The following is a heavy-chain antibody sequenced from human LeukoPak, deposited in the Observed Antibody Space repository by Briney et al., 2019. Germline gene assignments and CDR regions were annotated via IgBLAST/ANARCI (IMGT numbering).Heavy chain of an antibody. J-gene: IGHJ4*02. D-gene: IGHD2-15*01. V-gene: IGHV3-66*01. Sequence: GGSLRLSCAASGFTFSSNYMSWVRQAPGKGLEWVSGIYSGGSTYYGDSVKGRLTISRDNSKNTLDLQMNSLRAEDTAVYYCAGTLGYCSGGSCVGDYWGQGTLVTVSS. CDR2: IYSGGST. CDR1: GFTFSSNY. CDR3: AGTLGYCSGGSCVGDY.